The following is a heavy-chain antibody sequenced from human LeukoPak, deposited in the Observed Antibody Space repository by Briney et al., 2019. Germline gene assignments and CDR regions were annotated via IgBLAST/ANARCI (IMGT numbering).Heavy chain of an antibody. CDR3: ARGGDYTTYPFDY. V-gene: IGHV4-61*02. D-gene: IGHD4-17*01. CDR2: IYTSGST. Sequence: PSETLSLTCTVSGGSISSGGYYWSWIRQPAGKGLEWIGRIYTSGSTNYKPSLKSRVTISVDTSKNQFSLKLNSVTAADTAVYYCARGGDYTTYPFDYWGQGTLVTVSS. CDR1: GGSISSGGYY. J-gene: IGHJ4*02.